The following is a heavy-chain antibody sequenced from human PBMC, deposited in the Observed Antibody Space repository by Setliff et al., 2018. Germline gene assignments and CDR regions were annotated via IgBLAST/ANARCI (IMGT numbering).Heavy chain of an antibody. V-gene: IGHV4-34*01. D-gene: IGHD6-19*01. CDR3: ARSRTIAVKGGVFAV. CDR1: SGSFSGYY. Sequence: KPSETLSLTCAVYSGSFSGYYWSWIRQPPGKGLEWIGEINHSGNTNYNPSLKSRVTISLDTSKNQFSLEPSSVTAADTAVYYCARSRTIAVKGGVFAVWGRGTLLTVSS. J-gene: IGHJ2*01. CDR2: INHSGNT.